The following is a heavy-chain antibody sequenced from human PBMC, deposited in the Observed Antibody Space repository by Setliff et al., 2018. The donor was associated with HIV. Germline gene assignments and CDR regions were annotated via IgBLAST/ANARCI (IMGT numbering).Heavy chain of an antibody. J-gene: IGHJ5*02. CDR3: AKQTVSSSWSNWFDP. D-gene: IGHD6-13*01. V-gene: IGHV3-23*01. CDR2: ISGSGGST. Sequence: PGGSLRLSCAASGFSFRSYAVSWVRQAPGKGLEWVSAISGSGGSTYYADSVKGRFTISRDNSKNTLYLQMNSLRAEDTAVYYCAKQTVSSSWSNWFDPWGQGTLVTVSS. CDR1: GFSFRSYA.